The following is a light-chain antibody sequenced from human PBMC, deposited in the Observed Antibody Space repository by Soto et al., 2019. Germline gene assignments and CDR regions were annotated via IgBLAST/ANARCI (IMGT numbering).Light chain of an antibody. CDR1: QGISNY. CDR3: QKYNSAPSLT. V-gene: IGKV1-27*01. Sequence: DIQMTQSPSSLSASVGDRVTITCRASQGISNYLVWYQQKPGKVPKLLIYAASTLQSGVPSRFSGSGSGTDFTLTISSLQPEDVATYYCQKYNSAPSLTFGGGTKVELK. J-gene: IGKJ4*01. CDR2: AAS.